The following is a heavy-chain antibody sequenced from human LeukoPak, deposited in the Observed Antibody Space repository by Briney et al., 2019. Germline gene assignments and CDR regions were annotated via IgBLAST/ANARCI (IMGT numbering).Heavy chain of an antibody. CDR1: GYSFTTYW. D-gene: IGHD6-19*01. V-gene: IGHV5-51*01. Sequence: GASLQTSGKGSGYSFTTYWITWVRQLPGKGLEWMGIIYPGDSDTRYSPSFQGQVTISADKSISTAYLQWSSLTASDTAMYYCARLGSSGWSFDYWGQGTLVTVSS. CDR2: IYPGDSDT. J-gene: IGHJ4*02. CDR3: ARLGSSGWSFDY.